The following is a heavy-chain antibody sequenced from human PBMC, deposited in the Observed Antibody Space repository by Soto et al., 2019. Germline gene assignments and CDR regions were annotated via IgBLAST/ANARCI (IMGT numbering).Heavy chain of an antibody. V-gene: IGHV4-61*01. J-gene: IGHJ4*02. CDR2: IYYSGTT. CDR3: ARGRTGDPTFFDY. CDR1: GGSVSSGSYY. Sequence: ASETLSLTCTVSGGSVSSGSYYWSWIRQPPGKGLEWIGYIYYSGTTHYNPSLKSRVTISVDTSKKQFSLKLTSVTAADTAVYYCARGRTGDPTFFDYWGRGTLVTVSS. D-gene: IGHD3-16*01.